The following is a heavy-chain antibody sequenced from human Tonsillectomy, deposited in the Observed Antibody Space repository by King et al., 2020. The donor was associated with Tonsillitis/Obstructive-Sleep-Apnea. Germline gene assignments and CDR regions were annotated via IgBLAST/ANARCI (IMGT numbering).Heavy chain of an antibody. Sequence: VQLVESGGGLVQPGGSLRLSCIASGFTFSSYWMHWVHQAPGKGLVWVSHINSAGSSTSNADSVKGRFTVSRDNAKNTLYLQMNSLRAEDTAVYYCARDSNGPGNVFDIWGQGTMVTVST. CDR1: GFTFSSYW. D-gene: IGHD3-10*01. J-gene: IGHJ3*02. CDR2: INSAGSST. V-gene: IGHV3-74*01. CDR3: ARDSNGPGNVFDI.